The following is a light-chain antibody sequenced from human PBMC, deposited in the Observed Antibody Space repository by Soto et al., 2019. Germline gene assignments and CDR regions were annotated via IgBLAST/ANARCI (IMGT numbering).Light chain of an antibody. J-gene: IGKJ1*01. V-gene: IGKV1-39*01. CDR1: QGIASY. CDR2: AAS. CDR3: QQTYTTPRT. Sequence: DIQITQSPSSRSVSVGDGVTITFRASQGIASYSNWYQQKPGKAPKLLIYAASTLQSGVPSRFSGSGSGTDFTLTISSLQPEDFATYYCQQTYTTPRTCGQGTKGDNK.